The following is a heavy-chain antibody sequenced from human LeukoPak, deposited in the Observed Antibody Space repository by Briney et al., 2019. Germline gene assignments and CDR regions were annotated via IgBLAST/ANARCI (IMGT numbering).Heavy chain of an antibody. CDR1: GGSISSDF. Sequence: SETLSLTCTVSGGSISSDFWSWIRQPPGKGLEWIGYLHYTGSTNYNPSLKSRVTISVDTSKTQFSLKLTSVTTADTAVYYCARLTKRNDAFTIWGQGTMVTVSS. D-gene: IGHD1-14*01. CDR3: ARLTKRNDAFTI. J-gene: IGHJ3*02. V-gene: IGHV4-59*01. CDR2: LHYTGST.